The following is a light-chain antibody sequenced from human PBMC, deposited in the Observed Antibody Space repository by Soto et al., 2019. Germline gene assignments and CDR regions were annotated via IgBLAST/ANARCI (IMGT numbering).Light chain of an antibody. V-gene: IGLV2-14*01. CDR3: SSYTSRSTLV. CDR1: SSDVGGYTY. Sequence: QSALTQPASVSGSPGQSITISCTGTSSDVGGYTYVSWYQQHTGKAPKLMIYDVSHRPSGVSNRFSGSKSGNTASLTISGLQTEDEADYYCSSYTSRSTLVFGGGTKLTVL. CDR2: DVS. J-gene: IGLJ2*01.